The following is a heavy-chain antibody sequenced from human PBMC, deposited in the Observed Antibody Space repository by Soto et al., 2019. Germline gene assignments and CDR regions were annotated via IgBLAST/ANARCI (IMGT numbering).Heavy chain of an antibody. J-gene: IGHJ4*02. CDR1: GFTFGSYA. Sequence: PGGSLRLSCAASGFTFGSYAMHWVRQAPGKGLEWVAVISYDGSDKYYADSVKGRFTISRDNSKNTLYLQMNSLKTEDTAVYYCGKRPYDWKYHYWGQGTLVTVSS. V-gene: IGHV3-30*18. CDR2: ISYDGSDK. D-gene: IGHD1-7*01. CDR3: GKRPYDWKYHY.